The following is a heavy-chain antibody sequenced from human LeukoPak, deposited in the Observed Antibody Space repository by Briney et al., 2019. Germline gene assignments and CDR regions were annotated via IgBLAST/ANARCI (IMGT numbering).Heavy chain of an antibody. CDR3: AREFTTMYSSSRGNWFDP. CDR1: GGSISSGGYY. V-gene: IGHV4-31*03. J-gene: IGHJ5*02. CDR2: IYYSGST. Sequence: SQTLSLTCTVSGGSISSGGYYWSWIRQHPGKGLEWIGYIYYSGSTYYNPSLKSRVTISVDTSKNQFSLKLSSVTAADTAAYYCAREFTTMYSSSRGNWFDPWGQGTLVTVSS. D-gene: IGHD6-6*01.